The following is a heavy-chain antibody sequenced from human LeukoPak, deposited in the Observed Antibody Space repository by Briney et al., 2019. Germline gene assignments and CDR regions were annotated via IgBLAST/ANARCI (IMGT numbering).Heavy chain of an antibody. V-gene: IGHV1-8*01. CDR1: GYTFTSYD. J-gene: IGHJ4*02. CDR2: MNPNSGNT. D-gene: IGHD3-16*02. Sequence: ASVKVSYKASGYTFTSYDINWVRQATGQGLEWMGWMNPNSGNTGYAQKFQGRVTMTRNTSISTAYMELSSLRSEDTAVYYCARAFRTSMITFGGVIGYWGQGTLVTVSS. CDR3: ARAFRTSMITFGGVIGY.